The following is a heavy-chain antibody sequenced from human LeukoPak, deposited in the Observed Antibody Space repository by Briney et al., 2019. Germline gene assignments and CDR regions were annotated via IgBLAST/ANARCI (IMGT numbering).Heavy chain of an antibody. J-gene: IGHJ4*02. CDR1: GFTFSSYG. V-gene: IGHV3-23*01. D-gene: IGHD6-19*01. CDR2: ISGSGGST. CDR3: AKDPGYSSGWYYFDY. Sequence: WGSLRLSCAASGFTFSSYGISWVRQAPGKGPEWVSAISGSGGSTYYADSVKGRFTISRDNSKNTLYLQMNSLRAEDTAVYYCAKDPGYSSGWYYFDYWGQGTLVTVSS.